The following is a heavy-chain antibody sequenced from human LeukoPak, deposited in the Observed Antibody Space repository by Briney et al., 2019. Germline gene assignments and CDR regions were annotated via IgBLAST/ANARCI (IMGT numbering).Heavy chain of an antibody. D-gene: IGHD3-22*01. CDR3: ANPAGYFDSSGYDVDY. J-gene: IGHJ4*02. V-gene: IGHV3-23*01. Sequence: GGSLRLSCAASGFTFSDYYMSWIRQAPGKGLEWVSSIVGSSGNTYYADSVKGRFTISGDNSKNTLYLQMSSLRAEDTAVYYCANPAGYFDSSGYDVDYWGQGTLVTVSS. CDR2: IVGSSGNT. CDR1: GFTFSDYY.